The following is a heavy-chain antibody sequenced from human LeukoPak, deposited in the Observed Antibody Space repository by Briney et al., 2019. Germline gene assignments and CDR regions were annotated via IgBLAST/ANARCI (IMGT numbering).Heavy chain of an antibody. J-gene: IGHJ6*02. CDR1: GGTFSSYA. V-gene: IGHV1-69*13. CDR2: IIPIFGTA. D-gene: IGHD2-2*01. CDR3: ARERGDIVVVPAAMDV. Sequence: SVKVSCKASGGTFSSYAISWVRQAPGQGLEWMGGIIPIFGTANYAQKFQGGVTITADESTSTAYMELSSLRSEDTAVYYCARERGDIVVVPAAMDVWGQGTTVTVSS.